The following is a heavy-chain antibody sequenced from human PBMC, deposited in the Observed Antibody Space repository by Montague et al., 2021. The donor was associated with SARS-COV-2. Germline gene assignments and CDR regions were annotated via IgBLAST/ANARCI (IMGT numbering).Heavy chain of an antibody. D-gene: IGHD1-1*01. CDR3: AAAGVQVNVGYWAYLDH. Sequence: SLRLSCAASGFTFTSFSIYWVRQAPGKGLEWVTVISSAGSNKYFPDSVRGRFTISRDNSQNTLFLQMNTLRPEDTAVYYCAAAGVQVNVGYWAYLDHWGQGTLVTVSS. J-gene: IGHJ4*02. CDR2: ISSAGSNK. CDR1: GFTFTSFS. V-gene: IGHV3-30*04.